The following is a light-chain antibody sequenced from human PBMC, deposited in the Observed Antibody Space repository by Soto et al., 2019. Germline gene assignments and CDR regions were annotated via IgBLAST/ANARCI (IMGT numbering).Light chain of an antibody. V-gene: IGKV1-33*01. CDR1: QDIRKN. Sequence: DIPMTQSPSSLSASVGDRVTITCQASQDIRKNLNWYQQKPGKAPKLLIYGVSNLETGVPSRFSGSGSGTDFTLTITSLQPEDISTYYCQQYNDLITFGGGTKVEMK. CDR2: GVS. J-gene: IGKJ4*01. CDR3: QQYNDLIT.